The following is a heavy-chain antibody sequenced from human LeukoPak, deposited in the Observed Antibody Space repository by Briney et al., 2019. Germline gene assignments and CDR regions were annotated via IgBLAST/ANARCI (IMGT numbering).Heavy chain of an antibody. Sequence: SGTLSLTCAVSGGSISASNCWNWVRQPPGKGLEWIGEIYHSGSTNYNPSLKSRITISIAKSKNQFSLKLSSVTAADTAVYYCARLQRVTMNAFDIWGQGTMVTVSS. CDR1: GGSISASNC. CDR2: IYHSGST. V-gene: IGHV4-4*02. J-gene: IGHJ3*02. CDR3: ARLQRVTMNAFDI. D-gene: IGHD3-22*01.